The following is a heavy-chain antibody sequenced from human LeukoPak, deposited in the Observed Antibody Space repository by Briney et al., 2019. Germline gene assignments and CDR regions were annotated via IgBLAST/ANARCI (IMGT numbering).Heavy chain of an antibody. D-gene: IGHD6-19*01. CDR1: GFTFSSYA. CDR2: ISGSGGST. CDR3: AKDIAVAGTGDY. V-gene: IGHV3-23*01. J-gene: IGHJ4*02. Sequence: EAGGSLRLSCAASGFTFSSYAMSWVRQAPGKGLEWVSAISGSGGSTYYADSVKGRFTISIDNSKNTLYLQMNSLRAEDTAVYYCAKDIAVAGTGDYWGQGTLVTVSS.